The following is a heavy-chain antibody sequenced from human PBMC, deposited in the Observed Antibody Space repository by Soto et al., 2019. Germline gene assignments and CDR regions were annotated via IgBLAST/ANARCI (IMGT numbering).Heavy chain of an antibody. J-gene: IGHJ6*02. CDR2: ISGYNGKT. D-gene: IGHD2-21*02. CDR1: GYTFTSYG. Sequence: QVQLVQSGGEVRKPGASVTVSCKASGYTFTSYGISWVRQAPGQGLEWMGWISGYNGKTNYAQKVQDRVTMTTDTSTSTVYLELRSLRFDDTAAYYCAREGDVPYYYYGMDVWGQGTTVTVSS. CDR3: AREGDVPYYYYGMDV. V-gene: IGHV1-18*01.